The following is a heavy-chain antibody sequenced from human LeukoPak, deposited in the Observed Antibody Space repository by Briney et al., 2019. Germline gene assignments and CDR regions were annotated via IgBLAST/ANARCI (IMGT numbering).Heavy chain of an antibody. Sequence: SETLSLTCTVSGGSISSGGYYWSWIRQPPGKGLEWIGYIYYSGSTNYNPSLKSRVTISVDTSKNHFSLKLSSVTAADTAVYYCARTRAGTLDYWGQGTLDTVSS. CDR1: GGSISSGGYY. V-gene: IGHV4-61*03. CDR2: IYYSGST. J-gene: IGHJ4*02. D-gene: IGHD6-13*01. CDR3: ARTRAGTLDY.